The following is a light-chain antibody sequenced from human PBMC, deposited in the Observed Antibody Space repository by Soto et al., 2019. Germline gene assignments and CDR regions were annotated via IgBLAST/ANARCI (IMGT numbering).Light chain of an antibody. J-gene: IGKJ2*01. CDR1: QGISSY. V-gene: IGKV1-9*01. CDR2: AES. CDR3: QQVNSYPMYT. Sequence: DIQLTQSPSFLSASVGDRVTITCRASQGISSYLAWYQQKPGKAPKLLIYAESTLESGVPSRFSGSGAGTEFTLTISSLQSEDFATYYCQQVNSYPMYTFGQGTKLEIK.